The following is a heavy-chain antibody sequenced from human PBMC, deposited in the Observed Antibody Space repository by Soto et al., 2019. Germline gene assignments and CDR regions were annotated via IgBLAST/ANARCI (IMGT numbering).Heavy chain of an antibody. J-gene: IGHJ6*02. Sequence: FLKISCKGSGYSFTSYWISWVRQMPGKGRERMGTIDPSDSYTNYSPSFQGHVTISAYKSISTAYLQWSSLKASDTAMYYCARTIGYSYGSHYYYGMDVWGQGTTVTVSS. CDR1: GYSFTSYW. CDR3: ARTIGYSYGSHYYYGMDV. D-gene: IGHD5-18*01. CDR2: IDPSDSYT. V-gene: IGHV5-10-1*01.